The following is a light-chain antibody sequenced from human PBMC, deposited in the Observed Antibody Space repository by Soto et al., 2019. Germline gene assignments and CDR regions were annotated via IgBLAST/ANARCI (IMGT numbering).Light chain of an antibody. V-gene: IGLV6-57*04. J-gene: IGLJ2*01. CDR3: QSFERSIPVV. Sequence: NFMLTQPHSVSESPGKTVTISCTRSSGSIASNYVQWYQQRPGSAPTTVIYEDNQRPSGVPDRFSGSIDSSSNSASLTIAGLKTEYEADYYFQSFERSIPVVFGGGTTLTAL. CDR1: SGSIASNY. CDR2: EDN.